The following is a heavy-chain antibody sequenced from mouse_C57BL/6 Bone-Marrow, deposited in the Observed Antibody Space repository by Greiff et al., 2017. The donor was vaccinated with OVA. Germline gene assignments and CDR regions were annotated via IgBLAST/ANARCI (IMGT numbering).Heavy chain of an antibody. CDR1: GYTFTSYD. D-gene: IGHD2-4*01. CDR2: IYPRDGST. Sequence: LVESGPELVKPGASVKLSCKASGYTFTSYDINWVKQRPGQGLEWIGWIYPRDGSTKYNEKFKGKATLTVDTSSSTAYMELHSLTSEDSAVYFCHDYGYAMDYWGQGTSVTVSS. J-gene: IGHJ4*01. V-gene: IGHV1-85*01. CDR3: HDYGYAMDY.